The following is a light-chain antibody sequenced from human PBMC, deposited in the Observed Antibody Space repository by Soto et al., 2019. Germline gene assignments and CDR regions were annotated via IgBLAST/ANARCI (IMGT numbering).Light chain of an antibody. Sequence: HSALTQPASVSGSPGQSITISCTGTSSDVGGYNYVSWYQQHPGKAPKLMIYDVSNRPSGVSNRFSGSKSGNTASLTISGLQAEDEADYYCSSYTSSSFYVFGRWTKLTVL. J-gene: IGLJ1*01. CDR1: SSDVGGYNY. CDR3: SSYTSSSFYV. CDR2: DVS. V-gene: IGLV2-14*01.